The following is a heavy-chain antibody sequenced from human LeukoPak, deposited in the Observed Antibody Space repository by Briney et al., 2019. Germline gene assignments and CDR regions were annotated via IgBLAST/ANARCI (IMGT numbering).Heavy chain of an antibody. J-gene: IGHJ4*02. Sequence: SEPLSLTCTVSGGSVSSYYWSWIRQPPGKGLEGIGYIYYSGSTNYNPSIKSRVTISVDTSKHQSSLRLSSVTAADTSVYYCARHHTDFGAARLFDYWGQGTLVTVSS. CDR3: ARHHTDFGAARLFDY. V-gene: IGHV4-59*08. D-gene: IGHD6-6*01. CDR1: GGSVSSYY. CDR2: IYYSGST.